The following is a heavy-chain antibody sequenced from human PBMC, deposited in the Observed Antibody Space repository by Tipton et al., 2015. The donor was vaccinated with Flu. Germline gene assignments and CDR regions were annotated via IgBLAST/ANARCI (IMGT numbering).Heavy chain of an antibody. CDR1: GDSVSSNSAA. Sequence: GLVKPSQTLSLTCAISGDSVSSNSAAWNWIRQSPSRGLEWLGRTYYRSKWYNDYAVSVKSRITINPDTSKNQFSLQLNSVTPEDTAVYYCARVSEPAEVASGPEDAFDIWGQGTMVTVSS. V-gene: IGHV6-1*01. D-gene: IGHD3-10*01. CDR3: ARVSEPAEVASGPEDAFDI. J-gene: IGHJ3*02. CDR2: TYYRSKWYN.